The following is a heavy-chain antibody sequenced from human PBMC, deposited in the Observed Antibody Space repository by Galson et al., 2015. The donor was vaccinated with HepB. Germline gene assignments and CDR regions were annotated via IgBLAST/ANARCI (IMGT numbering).Heavy chain of an antibody. J-gene: IGHJ4*02. Sequence: SVKVSCKASGDTFNNYAFNWVRQAPGQGLEWMGGVLPVFDTPIYAQKFQDRVTITADESTSTVYMELSRLRSDDTAVYYCARDRLNYYDSRGYSGSFDIWGQGTLVTVSS. CDR2: VLPVFDTP. V-gene: IGHV1-69*13. CDR1: GDTFNNYA. CDR3: ARDRLNYYDSRGYSGSFDI. D-gene: IGHD3-22*01.